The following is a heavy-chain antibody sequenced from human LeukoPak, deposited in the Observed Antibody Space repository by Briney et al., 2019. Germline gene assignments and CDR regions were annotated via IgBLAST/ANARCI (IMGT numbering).Heavy chain of an antibody. CDR2: INSDGSST. Sequence: GGSLRLSCAASGYTFSSYWMHWVRQAPGKGLVWVSRINSDGSSTSYADSVKGRFTISRDNSKNTLYLQMNSLREEDTAVYYCVRGLISAAGTFDYWGQGTLVTVSS. V-gene: IGHV3-74*01. J-gene: IGHJ4*02. CDR1: GYTFSSYW. D-gene: IGHD6-13*01. CDR3: VRGLISAAGTFDY.